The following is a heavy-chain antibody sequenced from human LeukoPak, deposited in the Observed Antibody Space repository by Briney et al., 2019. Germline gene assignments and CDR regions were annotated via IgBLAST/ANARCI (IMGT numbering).Heavy chain of an antibody. CDR3: ARYSGTGYGMYYFDY. CDR1: GGSISDYY. D-gene: IGHD1-1*01. J-gene: IGHJ4*02. Sequence: SETLSLTCTVSGGSISDYYWSCIRQPPGKGLEWIGYISYSGSTNYNPSLKSRVTISVDTSKNQFSLKLSSVTAADTAVYYCARYSGTGYGMYYFDYWGQGTLVTVSS. CDR2: ISYSGST. V-gene: IGHV4-59*08.